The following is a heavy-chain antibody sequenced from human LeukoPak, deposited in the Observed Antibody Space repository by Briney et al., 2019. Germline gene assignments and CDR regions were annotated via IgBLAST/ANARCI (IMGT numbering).Heavy chain of an antibody. CDR2: ISYDGTNK. J-gene: IGHJ4*02. CDR3: AKDRGYNSDWYVD. D-gene: IGHD6-19*01. CDR1: GFTFSSYA. V-gene: IGHV3-30-3*01. Sequence: PGGSLRLSCAASGFTFSSYAIHWVRQAPGKGLEWVAFISYDGTNKYYADSVKGRFTISRDNSKNTLYLQMNSLTAEDTAVYYCAKDRGYNSDWYVDWGQGTLVTVSS.